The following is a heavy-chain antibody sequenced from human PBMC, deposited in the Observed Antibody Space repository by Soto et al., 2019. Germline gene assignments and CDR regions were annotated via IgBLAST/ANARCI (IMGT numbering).Heavy chain of an antibody. J-gene: IGHJ4*02. CDR1: GYTFTSDG. CDR3: ARDWVGDDY. D-gene: IGHD3-16*01. Sequence: QVQLVQSGAEVKKPGASVKVSCKASGYTFTSDGISWVRQAPGQGLEWMGWSNPYNGNTNYAQKLQGRVPMSTDTASNTAYMALRSVRYDNAAVYYGARDWVGDDYWGQGTLVTVPP. CDR2: SNPYNGNT. V-gene: IGHV1-18*01.